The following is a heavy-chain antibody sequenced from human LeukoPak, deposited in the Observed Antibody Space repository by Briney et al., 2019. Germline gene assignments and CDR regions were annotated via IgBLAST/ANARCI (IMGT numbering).Heavy chain of an antibody. J-gene: IGHJ4*02. V-gene: IGHV3-7*01. CDR1: GFTFGSYW. Sequence: PGGSLRLSCAASGFTFGSYWMSWVRQAPGKGLEWVANIKQDGSEKYYVDSVKGRFTISRDNAKNSLFLQMNSLRAEDTAVYYCAKDPRVGSRVATPCHWGQGTLVTVSA. CDR3: AKDPRVGSRVATPCH. D-gene: IGHD5-24*01. CDR2: IKQDGSEK.